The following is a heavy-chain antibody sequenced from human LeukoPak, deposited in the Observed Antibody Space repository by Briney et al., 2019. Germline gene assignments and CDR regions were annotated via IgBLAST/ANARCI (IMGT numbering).Heavy chain of an antibody. V-gene: IGHV1-2*06. CDR2: INPNGGDT. CDR3: ARVGSTTSWSNFDY. J-gene: IGHJ4*02. D-gene: IGHD2-2*01. Sequence: ASVKVSCKAGGYNFPAYFVHWVRQAPGQGLEWMGRINPNGGDTNYAQKFQGRVTMASDTSISTAYMELSSLISDDTAVYYCARVGSTTSWSNFDYWGQGTLVTVSS. CDR1: GYNFPAYF.